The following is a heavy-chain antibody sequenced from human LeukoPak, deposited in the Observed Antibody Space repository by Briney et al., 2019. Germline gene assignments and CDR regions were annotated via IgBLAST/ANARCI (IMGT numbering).Heavy chain of an antibody. CDR1: GGSISSYY. D-gene: IGHD3-22*01. CDR3: GRDRRGTYYYDSSGYYSDY. V-gene: IGHV4-4*07. CDR2: IYTSGST. J-gene: IGHJ4*02. Sequence: SETLSLTCTVSGGSISSYYWSWIRQPAGKGLEWIGRIYTSGSTNYNPSLKSRVTMSVDTSKNQFSLKLSSVAAADTAVYYCGRDRRGTYYYDSSGYYSDYWGQGTLVTVSS.